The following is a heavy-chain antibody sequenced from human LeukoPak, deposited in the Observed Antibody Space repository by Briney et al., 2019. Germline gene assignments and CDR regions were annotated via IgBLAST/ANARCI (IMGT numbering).Heavy chain of an antibody. CDR1: GGSISSFY. CDR3: AKAAPGGHLDI. J-gene: IGHJ3*02. Sequence: SETLSLTCTVSGGSISSFYWTWIRQPPGKGLEWSEYIYHTGKSSYNPSLTSRVTMSVDTSKNQSSLKLNSVTAADTAIYYCAKAAPGGHLDIWGQGTMVTASS. CDR2: IYHTGKS. D-gene: IGHD3-16*01. V-gene: IGHV4-59*01.